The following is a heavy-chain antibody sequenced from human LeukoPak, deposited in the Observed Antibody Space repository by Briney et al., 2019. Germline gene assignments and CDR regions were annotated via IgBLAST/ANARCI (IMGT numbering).Heavy chain of an antibody. V-gene: IGHV3-23*01. Sequence: PGGSLRLSCAASGFTFSNYAMNWVRQAPGKGLEWVSTIGSSGGSTYYADSVKGRFTISRDNSKNTLYLQMNSLRAEDTAVYYCASLLPAAARQGGYWGQGTLVTVSS. J-gene: IGHJ4*02. CDR2: IGSSGGST. CDR3: ASLLPAAARQGGY. CDR1: GFTFSNYA. D-gene: IGHD2-2*01.